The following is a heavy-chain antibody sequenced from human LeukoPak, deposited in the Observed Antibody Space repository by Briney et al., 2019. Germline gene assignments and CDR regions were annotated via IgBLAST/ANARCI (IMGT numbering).Heavy chain of an antibody. CDR2: IYYSGST. CDR3: ARINGYNWDY. J-gene: IGHJ4*02. CDR1: GGSISSYY. V-gene: IGHV4-59*08. Sequence: SETLSLTCTVSGGSISSYYWSWIRQPPGKGLEWIGYIYYSGSTNYNPSLKSRVAISVDTSKNQFSLKLSSVTAADTAVYYCARINGYNWDYWGQGALVTVSS. D-gene: IGHD5-12*01.